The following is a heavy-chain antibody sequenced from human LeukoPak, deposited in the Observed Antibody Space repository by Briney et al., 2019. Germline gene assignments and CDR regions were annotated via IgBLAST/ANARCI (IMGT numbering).Heavy chain of an antibody. Sequence: ASVKVSCKASGYTFTSYAMHWVRQAPGQRLEWMGWINAGNGNTKYSQKLQGRVTMTTDTSTSTAYMELRSLRSDDTAVYYCARDLAEKRRYGMDVWGQGTTVTVSS. D-gene: IGHD3-3*02. J-gene: IGHJ6*02. CDR3: ARDLAEKRRYGMDV. CDR1: GYTFTSYA. CDR2: INAGNGNT. V-gene: IGHV1-3*01.